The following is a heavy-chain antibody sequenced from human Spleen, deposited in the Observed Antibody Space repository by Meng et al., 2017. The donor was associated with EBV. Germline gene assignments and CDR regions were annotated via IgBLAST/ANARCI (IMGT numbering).Heavy chain of an antibody. CDR1: GYTFTKYA. V-gene: IGHV7-4-1*02. CDR3: ARELSAGFGELLQKYNFDY. D-gene: IGHD3-10*01. J-gene: IGHJ4*02. Sequence: HVQVVQSGSELKKPGASVKVSCKASGYTFTKYAMNWVRQAPGQGLEWMGWINTNTGNPTYAPDFTGRFVFSFDTSVSTAYLQISSLRAEDTAVYYCARELSAGFGELLQKYNFDYWGQGTLVTVSS. CDR2: INTNTGNP.